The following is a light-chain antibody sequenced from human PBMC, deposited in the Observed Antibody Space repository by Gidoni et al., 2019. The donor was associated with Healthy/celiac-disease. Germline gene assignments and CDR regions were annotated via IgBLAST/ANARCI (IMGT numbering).Light chain of an antibody. Sequence: DIQMTQSPSSLSASVGARVTITCRASQGISNYLDWYQQKPGKVPKLLIYAASTLQSGVPSRFSGSGSGTDFTLTISSLQPEDVATYYCQKYNSAPWTFXQXTKVEIK. CDR3: QKYNSAPWT. J-gene: IGKJ1*01. V-gene: IGKV1-27*01. CDR1: QGISNY. CDR2: AAS.